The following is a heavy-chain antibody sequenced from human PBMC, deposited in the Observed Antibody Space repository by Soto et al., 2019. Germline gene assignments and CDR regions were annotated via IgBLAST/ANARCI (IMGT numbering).Heavy chain of an antibody. V-gene: IGHV3-53*01. CDR1: GFSVSSNY. Sequence: PGGSLRLSCAASGFSVSSNYMSWVRQAPGKGLEWVSVIYSGGSTYYADSVKGRFTISRDNSKNTLYLQMNSLRAEDTAVYYCARGLTIFGVVIHRAHYYGMDVWGQGTTVTVSS. J-gene: IGHJ6*02. CDR2: IYSGGST. D-gene: IGHD3-3*01. CDR3: ARGLTIFGVVIHRAHYYGMDV.